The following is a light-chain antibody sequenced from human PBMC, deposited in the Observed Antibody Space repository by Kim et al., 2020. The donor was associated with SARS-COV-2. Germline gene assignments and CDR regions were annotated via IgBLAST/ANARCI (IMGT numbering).Light chain of an antibody. CDR1: SSDVGGYNY. J-gene: IGLJ2*01. Sequence: QSALTQPASVSGSPGQSITISCTGTSSDVGGYNYVSWYQQHPGKAPKLIIYDVSNRPSGVSNRFSGSKSGNTASLTISGLQPEDEADYYCSSYTNSNVIFGGGTKVTVL. CDR2: DVS. CDR3: SSYTNSNVI. V-gene: IGLV2-14*03.